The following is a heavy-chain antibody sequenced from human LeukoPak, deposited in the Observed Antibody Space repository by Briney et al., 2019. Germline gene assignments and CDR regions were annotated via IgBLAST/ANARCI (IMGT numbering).Heavy chain of an antibody. CDR3: ARAQWLPDY. V-gene: IGHV4-59*01. Sequence: SETLSLTCTVSGGSISSYYWSWIRQPPGKGLEWIGYIYYSGSTNYNPSLKSRVTILVDTSKNQFSLKLSSVTAADTAVYYCARAQWLPDYWGQGTLVTVSS. CDR1: GGSISSYY. CDR2: IYYSGST. D-gene: IGHD6-19*01. J-gene: IGHJ4*02.